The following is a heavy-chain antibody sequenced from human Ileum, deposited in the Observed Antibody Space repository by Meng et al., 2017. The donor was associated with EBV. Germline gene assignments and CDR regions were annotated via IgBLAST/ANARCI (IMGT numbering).Heavy chain of an antibody. Sequence: RDPGPGLVKSSGTLALTCGVSGDSMTNNNWWTWVRQPPGKGLEWIGEIYHSGSTNYNPSLQSRATISVDMSKKQFSLKLRSVTAADTAVYYCARTGVGLAFDYWGLGTLVTVSS. V-gene: IGHV4-4*02. J-gene: IGHJ4*02. CDR3: ARTGVGLAFDY. CDR1: GDSMTNNNW. CDR2: IYHSGST. D-gene: IGHD2-8*01.